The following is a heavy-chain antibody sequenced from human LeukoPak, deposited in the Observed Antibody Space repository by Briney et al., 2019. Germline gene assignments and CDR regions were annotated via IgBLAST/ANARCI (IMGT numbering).Heavy chain of an antibody. CDR3: AREGVPSLLGFAY. Sequence: ASVKVSCKASGYTFTGYYMHWVRQAPGQGLEWMGWINPNSGGTDYAQKFQGRVTLTRDTSISTLYMDLSVLRSDDAAVYYCAREGVPSLLGFAYWGQGSLVTVSS. D-gene: IGHD1-26*01. CDR1: GYTFTGYY. V-gene: IGHV1-2*02. J-gene: IGHJ4*02. CDR2: INPNSGGT.